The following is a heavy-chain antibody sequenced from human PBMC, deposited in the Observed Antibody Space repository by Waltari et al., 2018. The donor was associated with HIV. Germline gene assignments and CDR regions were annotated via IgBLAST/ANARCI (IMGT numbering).Heavy chain of an antibody. J-gene: IGHJ4*02. CDR3: ASLFIRASGTRFDF. V-gene: IGHV4-34*01. Sequence: QLHLQQWGQGRLNTSRPLSLTGAVYGGPLSSSTWSWIRQSPGRGLEWLGEINHGGSPNYNPSLKSRISISIDTSKKQFFLKLESVTAADTALYYCASLFIRASGTRFDFWGQGTLVTVSS. CDR1: GGPLSSST. D-gene: IGHD3-10*01. CDR2: INHGGSP.